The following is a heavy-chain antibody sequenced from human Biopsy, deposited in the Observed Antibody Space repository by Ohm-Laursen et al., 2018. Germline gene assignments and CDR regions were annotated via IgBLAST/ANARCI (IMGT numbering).Heavy chain of an antibody. CDR2: IIPIPNVA. CDR1: GGTFTTYG. CDR3: ARGEGSSWFDP. Sequence: SVKVSCKASGGTFTTYGFNWVRQAPGQGLEWMGGIIPIPNVATYAQKFQGRITITADESTSTAYMELSSLTSDDTAVYFCARGEGSSWFDPWGHGTLVTVSS. D-gene: IGHD1-26*01. V-gene: IGHV1-69*10. J-gene: IGHJ5*02.